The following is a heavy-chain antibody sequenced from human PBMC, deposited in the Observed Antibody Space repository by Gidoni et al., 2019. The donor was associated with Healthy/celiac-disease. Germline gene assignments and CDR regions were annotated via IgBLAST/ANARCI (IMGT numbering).Heavy chain of an antibody. CDR3: ARGVGTGLNAFDI. V-gene: IGHV1-69*06. D-gene: IGHD2-15*01. Sequence: QVQLVQSGAEVTQPGSSVKFSCKASGGTFSSYAISWVRQDPGQGLEWMGGIIPICGTANYAQKCQGRVTITADKYTSTAYMELSSLRSEDTAVYYCARGVGTGLNAFDIWGQGTMVSVSS. J-gene: IGHJ3*02. CDR1: GGTFSSYA. CDR2: IIPICGTA.